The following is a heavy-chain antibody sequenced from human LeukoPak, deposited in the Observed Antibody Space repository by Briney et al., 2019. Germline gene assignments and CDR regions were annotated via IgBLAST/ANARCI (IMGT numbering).Heavy chain of an antibody. CDR2: ISAYDGNT. Sequence: ASVTVSFTASGYTFTIYGISWVRQAPGPGPEWMGWISAYDGNTNYAQKLQGRVTMTTDTSTSTAYMELRSLRSDDTAVYYCARCVRKLDAFDIWGQGTMVTVSS. CDR1: GYTFTIYG. J-gene: IGHJ3*02. V-gene: IGHV1-18*01. CDR3: ARCVRKLDAFDI.